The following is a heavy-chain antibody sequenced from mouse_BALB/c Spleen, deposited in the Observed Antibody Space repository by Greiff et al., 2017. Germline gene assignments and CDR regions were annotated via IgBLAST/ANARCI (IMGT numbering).Heavy chain of an antibody. J-gene: IGHJ2*01. CDR3: ARELAFDD. Sequence: QVQLQQSGAELARPGASVKLSCKASGYTFTSYWMQWVKQRPGQGLEWIGAIYPGDGDTRYTQKFKGKATLTADKSSSTAYMQLSSLASEDSAVYYCARELAFDDWGQGTTLTVSS. V-gene: IGHV1-87*01. CDR1: GYTFTSYW. CDR2: IYPGDGDT.